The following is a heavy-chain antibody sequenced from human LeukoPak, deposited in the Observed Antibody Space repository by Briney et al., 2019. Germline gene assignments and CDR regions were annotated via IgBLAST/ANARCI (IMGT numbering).Heavy chain of an antibody. D-gene: IGHD3-10*01. CDR3: ARMVRGVISPPGFDP. J-gene: IGHJ5*02. CDR2: INHSGST. Sequence: SETLSLTCAVYGGSFSGYYWSWIRQPPGKGLEWIGEINHSGSTNYNPSLKSRVTISVDTSKNQSSLKLSSVTAADTAVYYCARMVRGVISPPGFDPWGQGTLVTVSS. CDR1: GGSFSGYY. V-gene: IGHV4-34*01.